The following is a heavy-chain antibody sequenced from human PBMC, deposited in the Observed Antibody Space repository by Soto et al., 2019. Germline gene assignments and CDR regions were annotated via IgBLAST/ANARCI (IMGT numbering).Heavy chain of an antibody. D-gene: IGHD3-10*01. CDR1: GFSLSTSGVG. CDR3: AHIPSYYQYNWFDP. Sequence: QITLKESGPTLVKPTQTLTLTCTFSGFSLSTSGVGVGWIRQPPVKALECLGFIYWDDDKRYSPSLKSRLTVTKNTSTNQVVLTMTTMDPMDTATYYCAHIPSYYQYNWFDPWGQGTLVTVSS. V-gene: IGHV2-5*02. J-gene: IGHJ5*02. CDR2: IYWDDDK.